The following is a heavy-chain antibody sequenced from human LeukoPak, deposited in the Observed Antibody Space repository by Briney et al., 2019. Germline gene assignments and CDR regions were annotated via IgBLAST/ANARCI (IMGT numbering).Heavy chain of an antibody. CDR1: GFTFSSYS. V-gene: IGHV3-21*01. CDR2: ISSSSNYI. J-gene: IGHJ6*02. Sequence: GGSLRLSCAASGFTFSSYSMNWVRQAPGKGLEWVSSISSSSNYIYYADSAKGRFTLSRDNAKNSLYPQMNSLRAEDTAVYYCARPYYYGSGSFRGMDVWGQGTTVTVSS. D-gene: IGHD3-10*01. CDR3: ARPYYYGSGSFRGMDV.